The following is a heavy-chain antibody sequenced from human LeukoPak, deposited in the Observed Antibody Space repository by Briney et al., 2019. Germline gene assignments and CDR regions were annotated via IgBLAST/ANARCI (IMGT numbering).Heavy chain of an antibody. CDR3: GSYYSDTPYYFDY. V-gene: IGHV3-23*01. CDR1: GSTFSSYA. CDR2: ISGSGGST. J-gene: IGHJ4*02. Sequence: PGGSPRLSCAASGSTFSSYAMSWVRQAPGKGLEWVSAISGSGGSTYYADSVKGRFTISRDNSKNTLYLQMDSLRAEDTAVYYCGSYYSDTPYYFDYWGQGTLVTVSS. D-gene: IGHD1-26*01.